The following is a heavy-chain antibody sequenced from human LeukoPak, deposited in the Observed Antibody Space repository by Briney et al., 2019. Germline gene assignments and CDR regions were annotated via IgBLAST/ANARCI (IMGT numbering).Heavy chain of an antibody. J-gene: IGHJ4*02. Sequence: GGSLRLSCAASGFTFSSYAMSWVRQAPGKGLEWVSAISGSGGSTYYADSVKGRFTISRDNSKNTLYLQMNSLRAADTAVYYCAKDSVTKYDFWSGPTYFVDYWGQGTLVTVSS. CDR1: GFTFSSYA. CDR2: ISGSGGST. V-gene: IGHV3-23*01. CDR3: AKDSVTKYDFWSGPTYFVDY. D-gene: IGHD3-3*01.